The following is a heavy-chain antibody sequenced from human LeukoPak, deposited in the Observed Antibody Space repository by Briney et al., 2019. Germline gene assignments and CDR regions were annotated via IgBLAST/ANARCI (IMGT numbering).Heavy chain of an antibody. CDR1: GLTFSSYG. CDR3: AKDQDIVVVPAAMLTNWFDP. CDR2: ISYDGSNK. D-gene: IGHD2-2*01. V-gene: IGHV3-30*18. Sequence: GGSLRLSCAASGLTFSSYGMHWVRQAPGKGLEWVAVISYDGSNKYYADSVKGRLTISRDNSKNTLYLQMNSLRAEDTAVYYCAKDQDIVVVPAAMLTNWFDPWGQGTLVTVSS. J-gene: IGHJ5*02.